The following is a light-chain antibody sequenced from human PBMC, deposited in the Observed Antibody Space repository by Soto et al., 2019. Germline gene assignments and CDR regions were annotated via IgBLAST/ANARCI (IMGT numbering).Light chain of an antibody. J-gene: IGLJ1*01. CDR1: SSNIGGNS. Sequence: QPVMTQPPSVSAAPGQKVTISCSGSSSNIGGNSVSWYQQLPGTAPKLLIYDDNKRPSGIPDRFSGSKSGTSATLGITGFQTGEEADYYCGSWDSSLSAYVFGTGTQLTVL. V-gene: IGLV1-51*01. CDR3: GSWDSSLSAYV. CDR2: DDN.